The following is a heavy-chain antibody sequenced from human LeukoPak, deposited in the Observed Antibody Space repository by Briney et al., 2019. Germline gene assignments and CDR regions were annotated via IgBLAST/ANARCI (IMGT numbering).Heavy chain of an antibody. D-gene: IGHD3-22*01. Sequence: SVKVSCKASGGTFSSYAISWVRQAPGQGLEWMGRIIPILAMTNYAQNFQGRVTITADKSTSTAYMELSSLRSEDTAVYYCARTNYYDSSGYQGAGTYYYGMDVWGQGTTVTVSS. J-gene: IGHJ6*02. V-gene: IGHV1-69*04. CDR2: IIPILAMT. CDR1: GGTFSSYA. CDR3: ARTNYYDSSGYQGAGTYYYGMDV.